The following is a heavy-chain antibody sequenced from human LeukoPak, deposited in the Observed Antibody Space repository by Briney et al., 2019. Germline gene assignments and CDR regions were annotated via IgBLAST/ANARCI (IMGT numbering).Heavy chain of an antibody. J-gene: IGHJ4*02. CDR3: ARPLEYSSSSGFGY. Sequence: SETLSLTCAVYGGSFSGYYWSWIRQPPGKGLEWIGEINHSGSTNYNPSLKSRVTISVDTSKNQFSLKLSSVIAADTAVYYCARPLEYSSSSGFGYWGQGTLVTVSS. CDR2: INHSGST. D-gene: IGHD6-6*01. CDR1: GGSFSGYY. V-gene: IGHV4-34*01.